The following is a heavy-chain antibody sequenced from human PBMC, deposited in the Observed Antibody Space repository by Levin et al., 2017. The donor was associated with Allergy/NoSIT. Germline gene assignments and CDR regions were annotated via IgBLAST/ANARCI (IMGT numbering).Heavy chain of an antibody. CDR2: INHSGSA. J-gene: IGHJ6*03. V-gene: IGHV4-34*01. CDR3: ARGGGESRRGYLGKRQRNDYYHYYMDV. CDR1: GGSFSDYY. D-gene: IGHD3-16*01. Sequence: SQTLSLTCAVYGGSFSDYYWSWVRQPPGKGLEWIGEINHSGSASYNPSLKSRVTISIDTSKNQVSLKLSSVTAAETAVFYCARGGGESRRGYLGKRQRNDYYHYYMDVWGKGTTVTVSS.